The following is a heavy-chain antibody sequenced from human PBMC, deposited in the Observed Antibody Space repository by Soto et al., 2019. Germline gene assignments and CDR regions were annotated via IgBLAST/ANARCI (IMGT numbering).Heavy chain of an antibody. J-gene: IGHJ5*02. D-gene: IGHD2-2*01. CDR3: VRNSRYSSNWGEFDP. Sequence: PSETLSLTCHVSGGSFSSSSYYWGWIRQPPGKGLEWIGSLYYTGTSYYNPSLKSRVTMSVDRTKNQFSLNLTSVTAADMAIYYCVRNSRYSSNWGEFDPWVQVTLVTVYS. CDR1: GGSFSSSSYY. V-gene: IGHV4-39*01. CDR2: LYYTGTS.